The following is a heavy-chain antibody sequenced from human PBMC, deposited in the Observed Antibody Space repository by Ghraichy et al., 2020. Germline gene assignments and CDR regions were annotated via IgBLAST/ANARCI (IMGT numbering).Heavy chain of an antibody. CDR3: TTGRVNGYPRGGLRFDY. CDR2: IKSKTDGGTT. Sequence: GGSLRLSCAASGFTFSNAWMSWVRQAPGKGLEWVGRIKSKTDGGTTDYAAPVKGRFTISRDDSKNTLYLQMNSLKTEDTAVYYCTTGRVNGYPRGGLRFDYWGQGTLVTVSS. V-gene: IGHV3-15*01. CDR1: GFTFSNAW. J-gene: IGHJ4*02. D-gene: IGHD5-18*01.